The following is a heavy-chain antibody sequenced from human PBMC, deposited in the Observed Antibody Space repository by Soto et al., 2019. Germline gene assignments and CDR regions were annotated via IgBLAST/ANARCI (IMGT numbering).Heavy chain of an antibody. CDR1: GYTFTSYA. Sequence: QVQLVQSGAEVKKPGASVKVSCKASGYTFTSYAMHWVRQAPGQMLEWMGWINAGNGNTKYSQKFQGRVTITRDTSASTAYMELSSLRSEDTAVYYCARDPLDYSSSFFDYWGQGALVTVSS. V-gene: IGHV1-3*01. CDR2: INAGNGNT. J-gene: IGHJ4*02. D-gene: IGHD6-6*01. CDR3: ARDPLDYSSSFFDY.